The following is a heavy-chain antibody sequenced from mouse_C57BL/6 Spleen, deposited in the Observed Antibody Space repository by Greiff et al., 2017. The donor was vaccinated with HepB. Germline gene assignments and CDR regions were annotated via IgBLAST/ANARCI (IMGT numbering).Heavy chain of an antibody. CDR3: ARNGLSYYFDY. V-gene: IGHV1-76*01. D-gene: IGHD1-1*02. CDR2: IYPGSGNT. J-gene: IGHJ2*01. CDR1: GYTFTDYY. Sequence: VHLVESGAELVRPGASVKLSCKASGYTFTDYYINWVKQRPGQGLEWIARIYPGSGNTYYNEKFKGKATLTAEKSSSTAYMQLSSLTSEDSAVYFCARNGLSYYFDYWGQGTTLTVSS.